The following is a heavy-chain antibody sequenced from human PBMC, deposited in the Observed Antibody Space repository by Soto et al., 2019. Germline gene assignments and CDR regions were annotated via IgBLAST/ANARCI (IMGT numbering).Heavy chain of an antibody. D-gene: IGHD6-13*01. CDR1: GGSVSINIGA. CDR2: TYYRSNWYN. CDR3: ARTPGPYSSSWATNWFDP. J-gene: IGHJ5*02. Sequence: SQTLSLTCSISGGSVSINIGAWNWIRHSPSRFLEWLGRTYYRSNWYNDYAVSVKSRITINPDTSKNQFSLQLNSVTPEDTAVYYCARTPGPYSSSWATNWFDPWGQGTLVTVS. V-gene: IGHV6-1*01.